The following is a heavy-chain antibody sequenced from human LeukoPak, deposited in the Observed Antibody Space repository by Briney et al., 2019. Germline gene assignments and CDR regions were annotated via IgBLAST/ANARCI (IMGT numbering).Heavy chain of an antibody. Sequence: ASVKVSCKASGYTFTGYYMHWVRQAPGQGLEWLGWINPNSGGTNYAQKFQGRVTMTRDTSISTAYMELSRLRSDDTAVYYCAYTARYSSSWYEDYWGQGTLVTVSS. CDR1: GYTFTGYY. V-gene: IGHV1-2*02. CDR3: AYTARYSSSWYEDY. D-gene: IGHD6-13*01. J-gene: IGHJ4*02. CDR2: INPNSGGT.